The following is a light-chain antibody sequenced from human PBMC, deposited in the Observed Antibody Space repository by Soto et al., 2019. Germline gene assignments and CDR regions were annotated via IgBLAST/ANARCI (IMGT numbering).Light chain of an antibody. J-gene: IGKJ4*01. CDR1: QNVNNY. CDR3: QQRSNWPLT. CDR2: DAS. V-gene: IGKV3-11*01. Sequence: EIVLTQSPATLSLSPGERATLSCRASQNVNNYLARYQQRPGQAPRLLIYDASNRATGLPARFSGSGSGTDFTLTISSLEPEDFAVYYCQQRSNWPLTFGGGTKVEIK.